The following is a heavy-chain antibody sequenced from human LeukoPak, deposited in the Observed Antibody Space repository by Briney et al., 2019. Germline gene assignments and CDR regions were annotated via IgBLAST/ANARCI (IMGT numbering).Heavy chain of an antibody. J-gene: IGHJ4*02. D-gene: IGHD6-19*01. CDR3: ARFKAEWLASYWGLGYFDY. CDR2: IYYSGST. V-gene: IGHV4-59*08. CDR1: GGSISSYY. Sequence: SETLSLTCTVSGGSISSYYWSWIRQPPGKGLEWIGYIYYSGSTNYNPSLKSRVTISVDTSKNQFSLKLSSVTAADTAVYYCARFKAEWLASYWGLGYFDYWAREPWSPSPQ.